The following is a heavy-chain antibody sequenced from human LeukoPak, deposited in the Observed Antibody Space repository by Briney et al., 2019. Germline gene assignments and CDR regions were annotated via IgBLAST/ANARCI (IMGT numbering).Heavy chain of an antibody. J-gene: IGHJ4*02. D-gene: IGHD6-13*01. CDR3: AKAIASSWYLRYCDY. CDR2: ISGRGGST. V-gene: IGHV3-23*01. Sequence: GGSLRLSCAASGFTFSSYAMSWIRQAPGKGLEWVSAISGRGGSTYYADSVKGRSTISRDNSKNTLYLQMNSLRAEDTAVYYCAKAIASSWYLRYCDYWVQATLVSVS. CDR1: GFTFSSYA.